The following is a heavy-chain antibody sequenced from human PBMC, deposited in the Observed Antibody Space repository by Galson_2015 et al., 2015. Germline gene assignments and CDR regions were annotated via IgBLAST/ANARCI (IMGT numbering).Heavy chain of an antibody. D-gene: IGHD3-10*01. J-gene: IGHJ6*04. V-gene: IGHV3-48*02. CDR2: ISSSSSTI. CDR3: ARGEILCFGPYGMLV. Sequence: SLRLSCAASGFTFSSYSMNWVRQAPGKGLEWVSYISSSSSTIYYADSVKGRFTISRDNAKNSLYLQMNSLRDEDTAVYYCARGEILCFGPYGMLVWGSGATVPVSS. CDR1: GFTFSSYS.